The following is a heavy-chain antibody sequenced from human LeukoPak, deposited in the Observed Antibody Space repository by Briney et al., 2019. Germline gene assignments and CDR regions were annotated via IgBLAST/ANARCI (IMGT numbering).Heavy chain of an antibody. CDR3: ARGGSSGWTAHDAFDI. J-gene: IGHJ3*02. D-gene: IGHD6-19*01. CDR2: ISPSGST. V-gene: IGHV4-4*07. CDR1: GGSISNYY. Sequence: SETLSLTCTVSGGSISNYYWSWIRQPAGKGLEWIGRISPSGSTNYNPSLKNRVTMSGDTSKNQFSLKLTSETAADTGVYYCARGGSSGWTAHDAFDICGQGTMVTVSS.